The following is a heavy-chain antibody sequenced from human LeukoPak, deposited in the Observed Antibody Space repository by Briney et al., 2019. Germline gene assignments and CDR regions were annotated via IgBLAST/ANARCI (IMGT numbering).Heavy chain of an antibody. CDR1: GFTFSDYY. CDR2: ITNNGGAM. Sequence: GGSLRLSCAASGFTFSDYYMGWIRQAPGKGLEWISYITNNGGAMFYADSLKGRLTIFRDNAKKSLCLQMNSLRPDDTALYYCARALADSRGYYLGFDYWGQGTPVTVSS. D-gene: IGHD3-22*01. V-gene: IGHV3-11*04. CDR3: ARALADSRGYYLGFDY. J-gene: IGHJ4*02.